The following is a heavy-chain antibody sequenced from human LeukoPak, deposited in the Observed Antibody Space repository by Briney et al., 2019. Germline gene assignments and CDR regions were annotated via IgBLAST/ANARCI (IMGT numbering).Heavy chain of an antibody. V-gene: IGHV4-59*08. Sequence: SETLSLTCTVSGGSISSYYWSWIRQPPGKGLEWIGYIYYSGSTNYNPSLKSRVTISVDTSKNQFSLKLSSVTAADTAVYYCARFQMIPENYYDTLDAFDIWGQGTMVTVSS. D-gene: IGHD3-22*01. CDR1: GGSISSYY. J-gene: IGHJ3*02. CDR2: IYYSGST. CDR3: ARFQMIPENYYDTLDAFDI.